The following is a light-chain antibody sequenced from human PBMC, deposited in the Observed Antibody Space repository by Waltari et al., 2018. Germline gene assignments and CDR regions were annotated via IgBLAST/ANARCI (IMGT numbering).Light chain of an antibody. CDR1: QSISSW. V-gene: IGKV1-5*03. J-gene: IGKJ1*01. CDR3: QQYNSHPGT. Sequence: DIQMTQSPSTLSASVGDRVTITCRASQSISSWLAWYQQKPGKAPKLLLYKASSLESGVPSRFSGSGSGTEFTLTISSLQPDDFATYYCQQYNSHPGTFGQGTKVEIK. CDR2: KAS.